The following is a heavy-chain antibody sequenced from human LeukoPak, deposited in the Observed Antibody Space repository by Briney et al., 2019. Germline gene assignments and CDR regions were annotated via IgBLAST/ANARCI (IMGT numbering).Heavy chain of an antibody. Sequence: GASVKVSCKASGYTFTSYAMHWVRQAPGQRLEWMGWINAGNGNTKYSQKFQGRVTITRDTSASTAYMELSSLRSEDTAVYYCARDRGAAGPRWYLDYWGQGTLVTISS. CDR2: INAGNGNT. CDR1: GYTFTSYA. D-gene: IGHD6-13*01. J-gene: IGHJ4*02. CDR3: ARDRGAAGPRWYLDY. V-gene: IGHV1-3*01.